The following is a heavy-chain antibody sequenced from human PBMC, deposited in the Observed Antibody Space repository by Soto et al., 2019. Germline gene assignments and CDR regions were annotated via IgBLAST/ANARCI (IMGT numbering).Heavy chain of an antibody. J-gene: IGHJ6*02. Sequence: QVQLQESGPGLVKPSETLSLTCTVSGGSISSYYWSWIRQPPGKGLEWIGYIYYSGSTNYNPSLKSRVTISVDTSKNQFSLKLSSVTAADTAVYYCARDGGTPPDSAYYYYGMDVWGQGTTVTVSS. CDR3: ARDGGTPPDSAYYYYGMDV. D-gene: IGHD1-1*01. CDR2: IYYSGST. V-gene: IGHV4-59*01. CDR1: GGSISSYY.